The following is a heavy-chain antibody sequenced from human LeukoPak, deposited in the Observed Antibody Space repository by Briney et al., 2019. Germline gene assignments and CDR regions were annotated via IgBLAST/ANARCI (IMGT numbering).Heavy chain of an antibody. CDR3: ARGGDLGYCSSTSCSNWFDP. D-gene: IGHD2-2*01. V-gene: IGHV4-59*01. CDR2: IYYSGST. J-gene: IGHJ5*02. Sequence: SETLSLTCTVSGDSISSYCWSWIRHPPGKGLEWIRYIYYSGSTNYNPSLKSRVTISVDTSKNQFSLKLSSVTAADTAVYYCARGGDLGYCSSTSCSNWFDPWGQGTLVTVSS. CDR1: GDSISSYC.